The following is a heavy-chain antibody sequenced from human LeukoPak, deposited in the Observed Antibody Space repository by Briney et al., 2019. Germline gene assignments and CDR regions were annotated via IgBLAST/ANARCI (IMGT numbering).Heavy chain of an antibody. CDR2: MNPNSGNT. CDR1: GYTFTSYD. CDR3: ARVSPKRVRGVIIPYYYGMDV. J-gene: IGHJ6*02. Sequence: GASVKVSCKASGYTFTSYDINWVRQATGQGLEWMGWMNPNSGNTGYAQKFQGRVTMTRNTSMSTAYMELSSLRSEDTAVYYCARVSPKRVRGVIIPYYYGMDVWGQGTTVTVSS. D-gene: IGHD3-10*01. V-gene: IGHV1-8*01.